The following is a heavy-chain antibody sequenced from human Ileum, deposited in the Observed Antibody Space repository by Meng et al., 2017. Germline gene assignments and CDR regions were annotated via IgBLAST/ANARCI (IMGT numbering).Heavy chain of an antibody. V-gene: IGHV3-74*01. CDR1: GFTFSSYW. Sequence: EVQLVESGGGLVQPGGSLRLSWAASGFTFSSYWMHGVRQVPGKGLVWVSRIRYDGSRTGYADSVKGRFTISRDNAKNTVYLQMNSLRGEDTAIYCCAKDFSSSPGDDWGQGTLVTV. J-gene: IGHJ4*02. CDR2: IRYDGSRT. CDR3: AKDFSSSPGDD. D-gene: IGHD2/OR15-2a*01.